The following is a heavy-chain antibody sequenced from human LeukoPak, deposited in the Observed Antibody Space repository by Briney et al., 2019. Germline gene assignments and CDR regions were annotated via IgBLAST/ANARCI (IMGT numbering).Heavy chain of an antibody. Sequence: PGGSLRLSCAASGFDLSSYAMSWVRQPPGKGLEWVSVISRRDDYTYYADSVKGRFTISRDNSKNTLYLQMNSLRAEDTAVYYCANDYRSGSFHDFWGQGTLVTASS. J-gene: IGHJ4*02. CDR1: GFDLSSYA. CDR2: ISRRDDYT. V-gene: IGHV3-23*01. CDR3: ANDYRSGSFHDF. D-gene: IGHD3-10*01.